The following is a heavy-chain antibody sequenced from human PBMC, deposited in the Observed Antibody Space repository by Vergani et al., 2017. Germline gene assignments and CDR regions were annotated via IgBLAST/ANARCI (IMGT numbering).Heavy chain of an antibody. CDR3: ARSPVIATADKYLYYSGFDV. V-gene: IGHV2-26*01. Sequence: QVTLKESGPVLVKPTETLTLTCTVSGFSLTNDRMGVSWVRQTPGKALEWLAHIFSNGAKSYNLSLMSRLTVSKDTSKSQVVLTMTHMDPVDTATYYCARSPVIATADKYLYYSGFDVWGQGSTVTVSS. CDR2: IFSNGAK. J-gene: IGHJ6*02. D-gene: IGHD6-13*01. CDR1: GFSLTNDRMG.